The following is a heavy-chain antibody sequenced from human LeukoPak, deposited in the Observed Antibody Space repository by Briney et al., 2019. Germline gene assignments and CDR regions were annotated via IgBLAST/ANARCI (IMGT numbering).Heavy chain of an antibody. Sequence: SETLSLTCAVYGGSFSGYYWSWIRQPPGKGLEWIGEISHSGSTNYNPSLKSRVTISVDTSKNQFSLRLSSVTAADTAVYYCARSYCSSTSCYGWFDPWGQGTLVTVSS. D-gene: IGHD2-2*01. V-gene: IGHV4-34*01. CDR3: ARSYCSSTSCYGWFDP. J-gene: IGHJ5*02. CDR1: GGSFSGYY. CDR2: ISHSGST.